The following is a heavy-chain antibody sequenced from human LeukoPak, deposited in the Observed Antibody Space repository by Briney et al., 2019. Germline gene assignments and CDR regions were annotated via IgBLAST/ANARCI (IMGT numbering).Heavy chain of an antibody. CDR1: GYRFTNYW. J-gene: IGHJ4*02. V-gene: IGHV5-51*01. D-gene: IGHD4-23*01. CDR3: ARLGDYGGNPYDY. Sequence: GESLKISCKGPGYRFTNYWIGWVRQMPGKGLEWMGIIYPGDSDTRYSPSFQGQVTISADKSISTAYLQWSSLKASDTAMYYCARLGDYGGNPYDYWGQGTLVTVSS. CDR2: IYPGDSDT.